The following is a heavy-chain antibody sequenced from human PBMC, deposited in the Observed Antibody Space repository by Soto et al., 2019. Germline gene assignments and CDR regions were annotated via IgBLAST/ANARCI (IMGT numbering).Heavy chain of an antibody. CDR3: ARDGGVAATLANYFDY. D-gene: IGHD2-15*01. CDR2: MSRSSRYI. Sequence: GGSLRLSCAVSGFTFNSYSMNWVRQAPGKGLEWVSSMSRSSRYIYYADSVKGRFTISRDNARNSVYLQMNSLRAEDTAVYYCARDGGVAATLANYFDYWGQGTLVTVSS. CDR1: GFTFNSYS. V-gene: IGHV3-21*01. J-gene: IGHJ4*02.